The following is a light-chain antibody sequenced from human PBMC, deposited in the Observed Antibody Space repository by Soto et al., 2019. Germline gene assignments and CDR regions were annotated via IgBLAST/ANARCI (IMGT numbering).Light chain of an antibody. V-gene: IGLV2-14*03. CDR1: SSDVGAYDF. CDR3: SSHTTSNTRV. J-gene: IGLJ1*01. Sequence: QSVLTQPASVSGSPGQSIAISCTGTSSDVGAYDFVSWYQQHPDKAPKLLIYEVSNRPSGVSDRLSGSKSVNTATLTISGHQAEDEADYYCSSHTTSNTRVFGTGTKVTVL. CDR2: EVS.